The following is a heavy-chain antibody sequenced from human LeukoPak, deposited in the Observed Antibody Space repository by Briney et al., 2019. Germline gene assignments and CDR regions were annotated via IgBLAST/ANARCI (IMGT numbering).Heavy chain of an antibody. V-gene: IGHV4-34*01. CDR3: ARGLGYGYGREPVDY. CDR2: INHSGST. Sequence: SETLSLTCAVYGGSFSGYYWSWIRQPPGKGLEWIGEINHSGSTNYNPSLKSRVTISVDTSKNQFSLKLSSVTAADTAVYYCARGLGYGYGREPVDYWGQGTLVTVSS. CDR1: GGSFSGYY. J-gene: IGHJ4*02. D-gene: IGHD5-18*01.